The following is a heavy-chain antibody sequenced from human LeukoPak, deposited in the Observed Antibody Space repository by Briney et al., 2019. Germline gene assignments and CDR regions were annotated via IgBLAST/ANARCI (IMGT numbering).Heavy chain of an antibody. CDR2: IRYDGNNK. Sequence: GGSLRLSCAASGFTFSSYGMHWVRQAPGKGLEWVAFIRYDGNNKYYADSVKGRFTISRDNSRNTLYLQMNSLRAEDTAVYYCAKDQVDYGDYPESFQYWGQGTLVTVSS. J-gene: IGHJ1*01. CDR3: AKDQVDYGDYPESFQY. D-gene: IGHD4-17*01. V-gene: IGHV3-30*02. CDR1: GFTFSSYG.